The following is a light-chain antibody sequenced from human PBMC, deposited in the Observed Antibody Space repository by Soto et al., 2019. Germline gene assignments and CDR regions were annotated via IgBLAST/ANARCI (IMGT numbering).Light chain of an antibody. CDR2: GAS. Sequence: EIVLTQSPDTLSLSPGERATLSCRASQSVSSADLAWYQQKPGQAPTLLVYGASARATGTPDRFSGSGSGTDFTLTISRLEPEDFAVYYCQHYGRLITWTTGQGPKVEI. CDR3: QHYGRLITWT. CDR1: QSVSSAD. V-gene: IGKV3-20*01. J-gene: IGKJ1*01.